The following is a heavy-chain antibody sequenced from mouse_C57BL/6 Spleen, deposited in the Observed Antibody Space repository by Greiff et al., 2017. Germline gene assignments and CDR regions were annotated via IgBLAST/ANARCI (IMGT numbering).Heavy chain of an antibody. D-gene: IGHD1-1*01. J-gene: IGHJ4*01. CDR3: AHDGLYAMDY. V-gene: IGHV14-2*01. CDR2: IDPEAGAT. CDR1: GFNIKDYY. Sequence: VQLQQSGAELVKPGASVKLSCTASGFNIKDYYMHWVKQRTEQGLEWIGRIDPEAGATKYAPKFTGKATITAGTSSNTAYLQLSSLTSGDTAVYYCAHDGLYAMDYWGQGTSVTVSS.